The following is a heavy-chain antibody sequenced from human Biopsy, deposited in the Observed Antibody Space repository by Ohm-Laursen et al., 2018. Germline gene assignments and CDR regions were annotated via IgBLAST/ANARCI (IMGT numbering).Heavy chain of an antibody. V-gene: IGHV4-34*01. CDR2: INHSGRT. Sequence: PSQTLSLTWAVYGESFNGYYWSWIRQTPGKGLEWIGEINHSGRTNYNPSLKSRVTISVDTSKNQFSLKVRYVTAADTAVYYCVRGVDYYDPYHYCALDVWGQGTTVTVSS. CDR1: GESFNGYY. D-gene: IGHD3-22*01. CDR3: VRGVDYYDPYHYCALDV. J-gene: IGHJ6*02.